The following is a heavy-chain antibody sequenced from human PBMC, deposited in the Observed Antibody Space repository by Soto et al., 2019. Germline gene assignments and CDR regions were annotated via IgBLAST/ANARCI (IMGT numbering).Heavy chain of an antibody. Sequence: EVQLLESGGGLVQPGGSLRLSCAASGFTFSSYDINWVRQAPGKGLEWVSAISGSGDSAYYADSVKGRFTISRDNSKNTLYLQMNSLRAEDTAVYYCAKRSSSWVFDYWGQGTLVTVSS. CDR1: GFTFSSYD. CDR2: ISGSGDSA. J-gene: IGHJ4*02. D-gene: IGHD6-13*01. CDR3: AKRSSSWVFDY. V-gene: IGHV3-23*01.